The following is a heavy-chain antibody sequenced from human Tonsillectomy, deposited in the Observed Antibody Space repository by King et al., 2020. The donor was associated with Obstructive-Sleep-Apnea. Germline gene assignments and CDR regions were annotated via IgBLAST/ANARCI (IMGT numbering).Heavy chain of an antibody. CDR3: AKDDYDSSGYYGWFDP. V-gene: IGHV3-23*04. Sequence: VQLVESGGGLVQPGGSLRLSCAASGFTFSSYAMSWVRQAPGKGLEWVSAISGSGGSTYYADSVKGRFTISRDNSKNTLYLQMNSLRAEDTDVYYCAKDDYDSSGYYGWFDPWGQGTLVTVSS. D-gene: IGHD3-22*01. CDR2: ISGSGGST. J-gene: IGHJ5*02. CDR1: GFTFSSYA.